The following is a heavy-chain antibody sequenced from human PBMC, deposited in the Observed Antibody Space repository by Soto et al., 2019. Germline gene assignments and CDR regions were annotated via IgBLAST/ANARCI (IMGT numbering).Heavy chain of an antibody. Sequence: PSETLSLTCTVSGGSIRSYYWSWIRQPPGKGLEWIGYIYYSGSTNYNPSLKSRVTISVDTSKNQFSLKLSSVTAADTAVYYCAREIDYDSSGYYYPWGQGTLVTVSS. J-gene: IGHJ5*02. D-gene: IGHD3-22*01. V-gene: IGHV4-59*01. CDR2: IYYSGST. CDR3: AREIDYDSSGYYYP. CDR1: GGSIRSYY.